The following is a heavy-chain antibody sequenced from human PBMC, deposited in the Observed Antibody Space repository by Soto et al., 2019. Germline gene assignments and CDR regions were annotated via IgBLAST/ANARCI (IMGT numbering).Heavy chain of an antibody. CDR3: ATADGDVVETAKHYYFYL. D-gene: IGHD2-21*02. CDR2: IIPFFGTT. Sequence: QVQLVQSGAEVKKPGSSVKVSCKASGGTFSSYAISWVRQAPGQGLEWLGGIIPFFGTTNYAQKFQGRVKISADEARITAYMERSSLRSEDTAVYCCATADGDVVETAKHYYFYLWCRGTLFAVSS. V-gene: IGHV1-69*12. CDR1: GGTFSSYA. J-gene: IGHJ2*01.